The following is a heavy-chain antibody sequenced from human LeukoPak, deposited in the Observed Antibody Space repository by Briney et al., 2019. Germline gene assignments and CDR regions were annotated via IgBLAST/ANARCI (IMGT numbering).Heavy chain of an antibody. CDR1: GFTFSSYW. D-gene: IGHD1-14*01. CDR2: INPGGSST. CDR3: ARSNQADDY. J-gene: IGHJ4*02. Sequence: GGSLRLSCAASGFTFSSYWMHWVRQVPGKGLVWVSRINPGGSSTAYADSVKGRFAISRDNAKNTLYLQMDSLSAEDTAIYYCARSNQADDYWGQGTLVTVSS. V-gene: IGHV3-74*01.